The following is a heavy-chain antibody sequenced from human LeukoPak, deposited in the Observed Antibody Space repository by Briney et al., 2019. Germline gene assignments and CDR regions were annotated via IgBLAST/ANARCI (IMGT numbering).Heavy chain of an antibody. CDR1: GGSISSYY. J-gene: IGHJ5*02. D-gene: IGHD3-3*01. Sequence: SETLSLTCTVSGGSISSYYWSWIRQPAGKGLEWIGRIYTSGSTNYNPSLKSRVTISVDTSKNQFSLKLSSVTAADTAVYYCARDRSGDDDFWSGYYSNYFDPWGQGTLVTVSS. CDR2: IYTSGST. V-gene: IGHV4-4*07. CDR3: ARDRSGDDDFWSGYYSNYFDP.